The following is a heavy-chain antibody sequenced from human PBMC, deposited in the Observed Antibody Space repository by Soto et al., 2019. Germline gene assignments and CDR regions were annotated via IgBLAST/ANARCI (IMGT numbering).Heavy chain of an antibody. CDR2: IIPILGIA. V-gene: IGHV1-69*02. CDR1: GGTFSSYT. J-gene: IGHJ5*02. D-gene: IGHD6-13*01. Sequence: QVQLVQSGAEVKKPGSSVKVSCKASGGTFSSYTISWVRQAPGQGLEWMGRIIPILGIANYAQKFQGRVTITADKSTSTAYMELSSLRSEDTAVYYCARSSSAAGSNNWFDPWGQGTLVTVSS. CDR3: ARSSSAAGSNNWFDP.